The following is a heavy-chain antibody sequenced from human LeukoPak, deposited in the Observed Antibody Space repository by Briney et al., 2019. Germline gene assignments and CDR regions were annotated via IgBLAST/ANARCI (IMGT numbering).Heavy chain of an antibody. V-gene: IGHV3-23*01. CDR2: ISGSGGST. CDR1: GFTFSSYA. D-gene: IGHD4-17*01. J-gene: IGHJ4*02. Sequence: PGGSLRLSCAASGFTFSSYAMSWVRQAPGKGLEWVSAISGSGGSTYYADSVKGRFTISRDNSKNTLYLQMNSLRAEDTAVYYCARRDGDNDRGFDYWGQGTLVTVSS. CDR3: ARRDGDNDRGFDY.